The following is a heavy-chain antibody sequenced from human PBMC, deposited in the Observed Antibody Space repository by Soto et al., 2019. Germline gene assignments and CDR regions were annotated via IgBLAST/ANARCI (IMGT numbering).Heavy chain of an antibody. D-gene: IGHD4-17*01. J-gene: IGHJ4*02. CDR3: AIAPITVTTAYSCDY. V-gene: IGHV3-30-3*01. CDR2: ISYDGSNK. CDR1: GFTFSNYA. Sequence: QVQLVESGGGVVQPGRSLRLSCAASGFTFSNYAMHWVRQAPGKGLEWVAVISYDGSNKYYADSVKGRFTISRDNSRNALYLQLISRRQENTDGYYCAIAPITVTTAYSCDYGGQGKLVTVSS.